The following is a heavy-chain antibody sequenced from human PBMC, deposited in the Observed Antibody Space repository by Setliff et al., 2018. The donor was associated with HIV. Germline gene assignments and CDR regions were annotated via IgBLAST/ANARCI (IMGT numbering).Heavy chain of an antibody. V-gene: IGHV1-69*13. Sequence: AASVKVSCKASGGTFRSYAITWVRQAPGQGLEWMGRIIPIFGIANYAQKFQGSVTITADESTTTAYMELRSLRSDDTAVYYCAKGNSYAENAFDIWGQGTMVTVSS. CDR1: GGTFRSYA. CDR2: IIPIFGIA. J-gene: IGHJ3*02. CDR3: AKGNSYAENAFDI. D-gene: IGHD5-18*01.